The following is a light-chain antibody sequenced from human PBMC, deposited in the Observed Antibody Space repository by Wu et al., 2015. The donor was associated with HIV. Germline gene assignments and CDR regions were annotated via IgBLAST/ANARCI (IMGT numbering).Light chain of an antibody. CDR1: QRVNSKY. J-gene: IGKJ2*01. CDR2: GSS. Sequence: EIVLTQSPGTLSLSPGERATLSCRASQRVNSKYLAWYQQKFGQAPRLLIYGSSIRATGIPDRFSGSGSGTDFSLTISRVEPEDFAVYYCQRYGSSLYTFGQGTKLETK. V-gene: IGKV3-20*01. CDR3: QRYGSSLYT.